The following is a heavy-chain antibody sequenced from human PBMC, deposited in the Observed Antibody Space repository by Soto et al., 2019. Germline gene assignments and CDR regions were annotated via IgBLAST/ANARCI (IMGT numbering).Heavy chain of an antibody. CDR2: IYHSGST. D-gene: IGHD6-13*01. Sequence: SETLSLTCTVSGGSISSYYWSWIRQPPGKGLEWIGYIYHSGSTNYNPSLKSRVTISVDTSKNQFSLKLTSVTAADTAVYYCANRLSLESSSWFHNWFDPWGQGTLVTVSS. CDR3: ANRLSLESSSWFHNWFDP. V-gene: IGHV4-59*12. CDR1: GGSISSYY. J-gene: IGHJ5*02.